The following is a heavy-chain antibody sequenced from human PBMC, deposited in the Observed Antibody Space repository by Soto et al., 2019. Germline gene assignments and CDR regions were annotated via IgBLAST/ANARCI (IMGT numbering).Heavy chain of an antibody. CDR2: IYYSGST. J-gene: IGHJ5*02. CDR3: ARPLAGRGYSGYDYWFDP. Sequence: SETLSLTCTVSGGSISSRGYYWGWIRQPPGKGLEWIGSIYYSGSTYYNPSLKSRVTISVDTSKNQFSLKLSSVTAADTAVYYCARPLAGRGYSGYDYWFDPWGQGTLVTVSS. V-gene: IGHV4-39*01. CDR1: GGSISSRGYY. D-gene: IGHD5-12*01.